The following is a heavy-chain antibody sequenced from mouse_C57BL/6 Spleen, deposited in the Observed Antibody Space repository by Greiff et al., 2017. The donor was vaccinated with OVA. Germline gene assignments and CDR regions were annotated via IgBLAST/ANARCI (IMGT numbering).Heavy chain of an antibody. CDR2: IYPGSGST. Sequence: QVHVKQPGAELVKPGASVKMSCKASGYTFTSYWITWVKQRPGQGLEWIGDIYPGSGSTNYNEKFKSKATLTVDTSSSTAYMQLSSLTSEDSAVYYCATYDYDGGFAYWGQGTLVTVSA. CDR1: GYTFTSYW. D-gene: IGHD2-4*01. V-gene: IGHV1-55*01. J-gene: IGHJ3*01. CDR3: ATYDYDGGFAY.